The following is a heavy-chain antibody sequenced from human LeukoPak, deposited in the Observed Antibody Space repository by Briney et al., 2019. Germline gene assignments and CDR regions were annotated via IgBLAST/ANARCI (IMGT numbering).Heavy chain of an antibody. Sequence: PGGSLRLSCVVSGLTFSNAWMRWVRQAPGKGLEWVGRIKSKTDGGTTDYAAPVKGRFTISRDDSKNTLYLQMSSLKIEDTVVYYCTTDSSGSFDYWGQGTLVTVSS. V-gene: IGHV3-15*01. CDR3: TTDSSGSFDY. CDR2: IKSKTDGGTT. CDR1: GLTFSNAW. J-gene: IGHJ4*02. D-gene: IGHD3-22*01.